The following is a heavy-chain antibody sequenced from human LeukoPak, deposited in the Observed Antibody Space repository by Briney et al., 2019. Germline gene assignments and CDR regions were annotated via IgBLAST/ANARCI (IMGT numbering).Heavy chain of an antibody. J-gene: IGHJ4*02. CDR3: VREGGSSGYYFFHY. CDR2: ISAYNGDT. D-gene: IGHD3-22*01. CDR1: GGTFSSYA. V-gene: IGHV1-18*01. Sequence: ASVKVSCKASGGTFSSYAISWVRQAPGQGLEWMGWISAYNGDTNYAQKLQGRATMTSDTSASTAYMELGSLRSDDTAVYYCVREGGSSGYYFFHYWGQGTLVTVSS.